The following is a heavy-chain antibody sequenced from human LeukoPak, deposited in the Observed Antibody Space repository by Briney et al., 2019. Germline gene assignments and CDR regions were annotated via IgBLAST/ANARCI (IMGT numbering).Heavy chain of an antibody. Sequence: PSETLSLTCTVSGGSISSSSYYWGWIRQPPGKGLEWIGSIYYSGSTYYNPSLKSRVTISVDTSKNQFSLKLSSVTAADTAVYYCARRSSWSNYYYMDVWGKGTTVTISS. CDR3: ARRSSWSNYYYMDV. D-gene: IGHD6-13*01. J-gene: IGHJ6*03. CDR2: IYYSGST. CDR1: GGSISSSSYY. V-gene: IGHV4-39*01.